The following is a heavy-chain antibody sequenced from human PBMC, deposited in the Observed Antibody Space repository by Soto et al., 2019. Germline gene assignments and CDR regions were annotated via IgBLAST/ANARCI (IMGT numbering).Heavy chain of an antibody. CDR1: GYTFTSYG. Sequence: ASVKASCKASGYTFTSYGISWVRQAPGQGLEWMGWISAYNGNTNYAQKLQGRVTMTTDTSTSTAYMELSSLKASDTAMYYCARHRVSGGYYNCDDYWGQGTQLTVSS. J-gene: IGHJ4*02. CDR2: ISAYNGNT. V-gene: IGHV1-18*01. D-gene: IGHD3-10*01. CDR3: ARHRVSGGYYNCDDY.